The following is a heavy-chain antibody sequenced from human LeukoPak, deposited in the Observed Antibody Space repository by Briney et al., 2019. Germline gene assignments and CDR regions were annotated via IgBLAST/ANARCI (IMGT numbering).Heavy chain of an antibody. CDR3: ARGGDDYSNYDNYYYYYYMDV. J-gene: IGHJ6*03. D-gene: IGHD4-11*01. CDR2: IYSSGST. CDR1: GGSISSGSYY. Sequence: PSETLSLSCTVSGGSISSGSYYWSWIRQPAGKGLEWIGRIYSSGSTNYNPSLKSRVTISVDTSKNQFSLKLSSVTAADTAVYYCARGGDDYSNYDNYYYYYYMDVWGKGTTVTVSS. V-gene: IGHV4-61*02.